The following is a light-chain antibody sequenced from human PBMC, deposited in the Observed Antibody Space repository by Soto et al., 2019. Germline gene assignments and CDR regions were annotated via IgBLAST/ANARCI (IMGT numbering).Light chain of an antibody. V-gene: IGKV1-5*03. CDR1: QSVTNY. CDR2: RAS. Sequence: DIQMTQSPSTLPASVGDRVAITCRASQSVTNYLAWDQQKSGKAPKLLIYRASILQGGVPSRFSGSGSGTEFTLTISSLQPDDFVTYYCQHYRIYTFIFGPGTQVDLK. CDR3: QHYRIYTFI. J-gene: IGKJ3*01.